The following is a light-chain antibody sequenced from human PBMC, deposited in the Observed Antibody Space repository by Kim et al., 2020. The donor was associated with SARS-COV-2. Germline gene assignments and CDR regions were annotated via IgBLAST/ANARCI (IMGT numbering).Light chain of an antibody. J-gene: IGKJ3*01. CDR2: AAS. CDR1: QSVSKND. CDR3: QQYGSSPFT. Sequence: SPGERASLSCRASQSVSKNDLAWYLQKPGQAPRLLIYAASSRPGGIPDRFSGSGSGTDFTLTISRLEPEDFAVYYCQQYGSSPFTFGPGTKVDIK. V-gene: IGKV3-20*01.